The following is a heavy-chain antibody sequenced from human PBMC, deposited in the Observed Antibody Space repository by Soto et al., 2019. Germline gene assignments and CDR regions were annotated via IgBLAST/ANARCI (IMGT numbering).Heavy chain of an antibody. CDR1: GYTFGHFY. V-gene: IGHV1-18*01. D-gene: IGHD3-9*01. CDR3: ARDEGGYDILTGYYKAHHFDQ. Sequence: GASVKVSFKASGYTFGHFYITWVRQAPGQGLEWMGAISPHNRNTNYAEKFRGRVTMTTDTSTTTAYMELRSLRSDDTAVYYCARDEGGYDILTGYYKAHHFDQWGQGALVTVSS. J-gene: IGHJ4*02. CDR2: ISPHNRNT.